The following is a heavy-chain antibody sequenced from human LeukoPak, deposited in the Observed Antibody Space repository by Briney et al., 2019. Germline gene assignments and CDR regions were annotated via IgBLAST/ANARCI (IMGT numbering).Heavy chain of an antibody. J-gene: IGHJ4*02. Sequence: ASVKVSCKASGYTFTGYYIHWVRQAPGQGLEWMGWINPNSGGTNYAQKFQGRVTMTRDTSISTAYMELSTLRSDDTAVYYCARTLRYFDWLLGDYWGQGTLVTVSS. D-gene: IGHD3-9*01. CDR2: INPNSGGT. CDR1: GYTFTGYY. V-gene: IGHV1-2*02. CDR3: ARTLRYFDWLLGDY.